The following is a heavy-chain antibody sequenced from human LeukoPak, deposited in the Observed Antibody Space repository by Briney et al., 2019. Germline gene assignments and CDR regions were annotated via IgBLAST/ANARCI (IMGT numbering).Heavy chain of an antibody. V-gene: IGHV1-18*01. CDR3: ARGERSSSWYRYYYYYMDV. D-gene: IGHD6-13*01. J-gene: IGHJ6*03. CDR1: GYTFTSYD. CDR2: ISAYNGNT. Sequence: ASVKVSCKASGYTFTSYDINWVRQATGQGLEWMGWISAYNGNTNYAQKLQGRVTMTTDTSTSTAYMELRSLRSDDTAVYYCARGERSSSWYRYYYYYMDVWGKGTTVTISS.